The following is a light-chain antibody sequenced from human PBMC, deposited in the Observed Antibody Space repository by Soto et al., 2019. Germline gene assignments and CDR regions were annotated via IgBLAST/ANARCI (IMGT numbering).Light chain of an antibody. CDR2: GAS. Sequence: EMVMTQSPATLSVSTGERATLSCRASQSVSSNLAWYQQKPGQAPRLLIYGASTRATGIPARFSGSGSGTDFTLTISRLEPEDFAVYYCQQYGSSPWTFGQGTKVDIK. J-gene: IGKJ1*01. V-gene: IGKV3-20*01. CDR3: QQYGSSPWT. CDR1: QSVSSN.